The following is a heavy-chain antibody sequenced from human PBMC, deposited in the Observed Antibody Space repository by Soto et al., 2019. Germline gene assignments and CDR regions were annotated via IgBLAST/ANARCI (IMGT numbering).Heavy chain of an antibody. CDR2: IIPIFGTA. J-gene: IGHJ6*02. D-gene: IGHD2-2*02. V-gene: IGHV1-69*13. CDR1: GGTFSSYA. Sequence: ASVKVSCKASGGTFSSYAISWVRQAPGQGLEWMGGIIPIFGTANYAQKFQGRVTITADESTSTAYMELSSLRSEDTAVYYCARDIVVPAAIRPDHYYYYGMDVWGQGTTVTVSS. CDR3: ARDIVVPAAIRPDHYYYYGMDV.